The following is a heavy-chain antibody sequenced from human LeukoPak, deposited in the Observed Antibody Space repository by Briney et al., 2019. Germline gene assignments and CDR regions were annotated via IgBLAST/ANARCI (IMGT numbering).Heavy chain of an antibody. CDR3: AREQWLVPFVY. D-gene: IGHD6-19*01. J-gene: IGHJ4*02. V-gene: IGHV1-18*01. CDR2: ISAYNGNT. CDR1: GGTFISYA. Sequence: ASVKVSCKASGGTFISYAISWVRQAPGQGLEWMGWISAYNGNTNYAQKLQGRVTMTTDTSTSTAYMELRSLRSDDTAVYYCAREQWLVPFVYWGQGTLVTVSS.